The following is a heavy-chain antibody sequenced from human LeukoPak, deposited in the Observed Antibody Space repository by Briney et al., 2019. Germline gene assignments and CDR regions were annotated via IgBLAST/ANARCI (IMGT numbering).Heavy chain of an antibody. CDR3: ARDYSSGWYIRGGYFQH. J-gene: IGHJ1*01. Sequence: SVKVSCKASGGTFSSYAISWVRQAPGQGLEWMGRIIPILGIANYAQKFQGRVTITADKSTSTAYMELSSLRSEDTAVYYCARDYSSGWYIRGGYFQHWGQGTLVTVSS. CDR2: IIPILGIA. CDR1: GGTFSSYA. V-gene: IGHV1-69*04. D-gene: IGHD6-19*01.